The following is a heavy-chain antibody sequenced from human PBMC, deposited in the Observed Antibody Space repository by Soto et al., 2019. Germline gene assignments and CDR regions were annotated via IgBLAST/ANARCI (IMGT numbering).Heavy chain of an antibody. D-gene: IGHD2-8*02. V-gene: IGHV4-39*07. Sequence: SETMSLTCTVSGGSISSSSYYWTWIRQPPGTGLEWIGEINHSGSTNYNPSLKSRVTISVDTSKNQFSLKLTSVTAADTAVYYCARDKITGLFDYWGQGTLVTAPQ. CDR2: INHSGST. CDR1: GGSISSSSYY. CDR3: ARDKITGLFDY. J-gene: IGHJ4*02.